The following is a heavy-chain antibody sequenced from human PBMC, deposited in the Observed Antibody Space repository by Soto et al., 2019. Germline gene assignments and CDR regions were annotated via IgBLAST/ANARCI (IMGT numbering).Heavy chain of an antibody. Sequence: QVQLVASGGGVVQPGRSLRLSCAASGFTFSRYAMNWVRQAPGKLLEWVEVISYDGSNQYYAASVTVRFTISRDNSTDPLYLPMNGLRSEDTAEYSCARDRADYYYGSGAFDPCGQGTLVTVSS. CDR1: GFTFSRYA. CDR3: ARDRADYYYGSGAFDP. D-gene: IGHD3-10*01. V-gene: IGHV3-30-3*01. J-gene: IGHJ5*02. CDR2: ISYDGSNQ.